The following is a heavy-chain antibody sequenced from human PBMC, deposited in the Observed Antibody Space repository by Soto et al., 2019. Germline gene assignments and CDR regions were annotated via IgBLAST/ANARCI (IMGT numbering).Heavy chain of an antibody. J-gene: IGHJ6*02. CDR3: AREGGRYDFWGYYYGMDV. Sequence: SETLSLTCTVSGGSISSYYWSWIRQPPGKGLEWIGYIYYSGSTNYNPSLKSRVTISVDTSKNQFSLKLSSVTAADTAVYYCAREGGRYDFWGYYYGMDVWGQGTTVTVSS. CDR1: GGSISSYY. D-gene: IGHD3-3*01. V-gene: IGHV4-59*01. CDR2: IYYSGST.